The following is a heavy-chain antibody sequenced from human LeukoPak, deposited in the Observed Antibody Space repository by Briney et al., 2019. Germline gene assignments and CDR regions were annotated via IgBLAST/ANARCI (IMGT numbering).Heavy chain of an antibody. J-gene: IGHJ4*02. CDR3: ARDGRDYGDYDFDY. D-gene: IGHD4-17*01. Sequence: GGSLRLSCAASGFTFSSYAMHWVRQAPGKGLEWVAVISYDGSNKYYADSVKGRFTISRDNSKNTLYLQMNSLRAEDTAVYYCARDGRDYGDYDFDYWGQGTLVTVSS. V-gene: IGHV3-30*04. CDR2: ISYDGSNK. CDR1: GFTFSSYA.